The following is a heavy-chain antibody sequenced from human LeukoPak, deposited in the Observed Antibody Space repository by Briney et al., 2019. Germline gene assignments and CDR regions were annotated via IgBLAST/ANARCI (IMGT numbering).Heavy chain of an antibody. D-gene: IGHD4-17*01. CDR2: INTNTGNP. J-gene: IGHJ4*02. Sequence: ASVKVSCKASGYTFSSYVMNWVRQAPGQGLEWMGWINTNTGNPTYAQGFTGRFVFSLDTSASTAYLQISSLQAEDTAVYYCARSNNDGDYLGVGFDYWGQGTLVTVSS. V-gene: IGHV7-4-1*02. CDR1: GYTFSSYV. CDR3: ARSNNDGDYLGVGFDY.